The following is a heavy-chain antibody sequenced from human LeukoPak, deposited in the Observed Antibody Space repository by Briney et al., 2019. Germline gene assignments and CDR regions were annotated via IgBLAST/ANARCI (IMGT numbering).Heavy chain of an antibody. CDR1: GGSISSSSYY. V-gene: IGHV4-39*01. J-gene: IGHJ4*02. Sequence: KPSETLSLTCTVSGGSISSSSYYWGWIRQPPGTGLEWIGSIYYSGSTYYNPSLKSRVTISVDTSKNQFSLKLSSVTAADTAVYYCARGGYSSGWYFFWGQGTLVTVSS. CDR3: ARGGYSSGWYFF. CDR2: IYYSGST. D-gene: IGHD6-19*01.